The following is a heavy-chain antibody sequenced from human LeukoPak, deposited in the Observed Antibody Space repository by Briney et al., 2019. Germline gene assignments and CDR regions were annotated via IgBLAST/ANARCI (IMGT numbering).Heavy chain of an antibody. D-gene: IGHD1-26*01. Sequence: ASVKVSCKASGYTFIGYYMHWVRQAPGQGLEWMGWINPNSGGTNYAQKFQGRVTMTRDRSRSTVYLELSSLRSEDTAVYYCTRPKDSGSHLFLFDYWGQGTLVTVSS. V-gene: IGHV1-2*02. CDR1: GYTFIGYY. CDR3: TRPKDSGSHLFLFDY. CDR2: INPNSGGT. J-gene: IGHJ4*02.